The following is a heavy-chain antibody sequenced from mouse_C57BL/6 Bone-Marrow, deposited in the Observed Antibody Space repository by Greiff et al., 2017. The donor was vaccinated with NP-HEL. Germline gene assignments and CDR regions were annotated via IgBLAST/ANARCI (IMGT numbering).Heavy chain of an antibody. CDR3: TTGGSSPYAMDY. J-gene: IGHJ4*01. Sequence: VQLQQSGAELVRPGASVKLSCTVSGFNIKDDYMHWVKQRPEQGLEWIGWIDPENGDTESASKFQGKATITADTSYNTAYLQLSSLTSEDTAVYYCTTGGSSPYAMDYWGQGTSVTVSS. CDR2: IDPENGDT. D-gene: IGHD1-1*01. V-gene: IGHV14-4*01. CDR1: GFNIKDDY.